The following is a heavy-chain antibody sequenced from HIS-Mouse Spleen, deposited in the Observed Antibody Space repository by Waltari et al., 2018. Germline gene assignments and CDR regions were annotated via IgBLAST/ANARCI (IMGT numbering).Heavy chain of an antibody. CDR2: IYYSGST. V-gene: IGHV4-39*07. D-gene: IGHD6-13*01. CDR1: GASISSSSYY. CDR3: AREIPYSSSWYDWYFDL. Sequence: QLQLQESCPGLVKPSETLSLTCPVSGASISSSSYYWCWIRLPPGKGLEWIGSIYYSGSTYYNPSLKSRVTISVDTSKNQFSLKLSSVTAADTAVYYCAREIPYSSSWYDWYFDLWGRGTLVTVSS. J-gene: IGHJ2*01.